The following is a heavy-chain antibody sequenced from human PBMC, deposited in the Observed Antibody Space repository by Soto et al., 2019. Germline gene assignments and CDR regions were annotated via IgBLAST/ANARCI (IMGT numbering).Heavy chain of an antibody. V-gene: IGHV4-4*02. CDR3: AREYPPVAGIVVVTTSDAFDI. Sequence: SETLSLTCDVSGGSISSNNWWSWVRQPPGKGLEWIGEIYHSGSTYYKPSLKSRVTISLDKSKNQFSLRLMSVTAADTALYYCAREYPPVAGIVVVTTSDAFDIWGQGTMVTVSS. J-gene: IGHJ3*02. D-gene: IGHD2-21*02. CDR1: GGSISSNNW. CDR2: IYHSGST.